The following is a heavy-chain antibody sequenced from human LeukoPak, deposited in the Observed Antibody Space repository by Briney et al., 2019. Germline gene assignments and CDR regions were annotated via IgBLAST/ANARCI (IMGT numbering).Heavy chain of an antibody. V-gene: IGHV1-18*01. J-gene: IGHJ6*03. D-gene: IGHD1-7*01. Sequence: ASVKVSCKASGYTFTSYGISWVRQAPGQGLEWMGWISAYNGNTNYARKLQGRVTMTTDTSTSTAYMELRSLRSDDTAVYYCARVILELPPLGYYYYMDVWGKGTMVTVSS. CDR3: ARVILELPPLGYYYYMDV. CDR2: ISAYNGNT. CDR1: GYTFTSYG.